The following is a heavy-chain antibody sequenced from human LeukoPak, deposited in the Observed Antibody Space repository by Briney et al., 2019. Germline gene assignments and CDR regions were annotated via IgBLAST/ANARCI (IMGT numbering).Heavy chain of an antibody. J-gene: IGHJ4*02. D-gene: IGHD2-2*01. CDR3: AKDFFTGYQLLTFDY. Sequence: GGSLRLSCAASGFTVSSNYMSWVRQAPGNGLEWVSIFYSGGSTYYADSVKGRFTISRDNSKNTLYLQMNSLRAEDTAVYYCAKDFFTGYQLLTFDYWGQGTLVTVSS. CDR2: FYSGGST. CDR1: GFTVSSNY. V-gene: IGHV3-66*01.